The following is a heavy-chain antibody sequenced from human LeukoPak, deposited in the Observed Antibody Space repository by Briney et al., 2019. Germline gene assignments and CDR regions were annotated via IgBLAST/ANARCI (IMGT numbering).Heavy chain of an antibody. V-gene: IGHV3-23*01. Sequence: PGGSLRLSCAASGFSFSSFAMTWVRQAPGKGLEWVSGIIDTGGATYYADSVKGRFTISRDNSKNTLFLQMNSLRAEDTAVYYYAKFNGHPTTNYYMDVWGEGTTVTVSS. CDR1: GFSFSSFA. D-gene: IGHD3-10*01. J-gene: IGHJ6*04. CDR3: AKFNGHPTTNYYMDV. CDR2: IIDTGGAT.